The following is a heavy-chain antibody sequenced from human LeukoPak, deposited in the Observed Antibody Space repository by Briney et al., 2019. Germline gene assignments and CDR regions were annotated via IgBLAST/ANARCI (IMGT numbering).Heavy chain of an antibody. J-gene: IGHJ4*02. D-gene: IGHD4-17*01. CDR3: ARYGDYDFDY. CDR1: GGSISSGNYY. Sequence: SQTLSLTCTVPGGSISSGNYYWSWIRQHPGKGLEWIGYIYYSGSTYYNPSLESRVTMSVDTSKNQFSLNLNSVTAADTAVYYCARYGDYDFDYWGQGTLVTVSS. V-gene: IGHV4-31*03. CDR2: IYYSGST.